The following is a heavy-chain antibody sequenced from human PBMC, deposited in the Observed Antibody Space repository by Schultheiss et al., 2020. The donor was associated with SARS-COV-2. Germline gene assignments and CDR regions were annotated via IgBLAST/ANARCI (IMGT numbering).Heavy chain of an antibody. CDR1: GFTFSSYS. Sequence: GGSLRLSCAASGFTFSSYSMNWVRQAPGKGLEWVSAISGSGGSTYYADSVKGRFTISRDNSKNTLYLQMNSLRAEDTAVYYCARDSAGFDYWGQGTLVTVSS. CDR2: ISGSGGST. CDR3: ARDSAGFDY. D-gene: IGHD3-10*01. J-gene: IGHJ4*02. V-gene: IGHV3-23*01.